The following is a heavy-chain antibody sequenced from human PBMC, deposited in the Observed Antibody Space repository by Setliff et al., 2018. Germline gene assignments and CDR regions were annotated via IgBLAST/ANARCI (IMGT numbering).Heavy chain of an antibody. D-gene: IGHD2-15*01. CDR2: IHYSGNT. CDR1: GFSINSGTHF. Sequence: SETLSLTCTVSGFSINSGTHFWGWIRQPPGKGLEWIGRIHYSGNTYYNASLKSRVIVSVDTSKNQFSLNLSSVTAADTAVYYCARLPGYCNGGNCYGYYTFDIWGQGTMVTVS. V-gene: IGHV4-39*01. CDR3: ARLPGYCNGGNCYGYYTFDI. J-gene: IGHJ3*02.